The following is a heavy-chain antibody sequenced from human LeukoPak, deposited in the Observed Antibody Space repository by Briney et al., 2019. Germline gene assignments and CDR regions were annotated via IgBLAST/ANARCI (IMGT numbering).Heavy chain of an antibody. CDR2: INPNSGGT. CDR1: GYTFTGYY. Sequence: ASVKVSCKASGYTFTGYYMHWVRQAPGQGLEWMGWINPNSGGTNYAQKFQGRVTMTTDTSTSTAYMELRSLRSDDTAVYYCARDPMKAPFDTRGRGPLVTASP. J-gene: IGHJ4*02. D-gene: IGHD3-22*01. V-gene: IGHV1-2*02. CDR3: ARDPMKAPFDT.